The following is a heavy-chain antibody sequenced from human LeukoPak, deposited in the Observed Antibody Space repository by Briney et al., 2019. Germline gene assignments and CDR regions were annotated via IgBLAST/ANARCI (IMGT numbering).Heavy chain of an antibody. V-gene: IGHV4-59*01. CDR1: GDSISSYY. Sequence: SETLSLTCTVSGDSISSYYWTWIRQPPGKGLEWIGYISYSGSSNYNPSLESRVTISVDTSKNQFSLKLSSVTAADTAVYYCARDSYYYDSSGYYYYYIDVWGKGTTVTVSS. CDR3: ARDSYYYDSSGYYYYYIDV. D-gene: IGHD3-22*01. J-gene: IGHJ6*03. CDR2: ISYSGSS.